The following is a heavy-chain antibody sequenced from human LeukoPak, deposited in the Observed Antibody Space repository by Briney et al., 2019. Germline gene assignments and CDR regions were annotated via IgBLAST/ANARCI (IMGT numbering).Heavy chain of an antibody. CDR1: GYTFTSYA. J-gene: IGHJ6*02. CDR3: ARAYCGGDCWSVDYYYYGMDV. D-gene: IGHD2-21*02. Sequence: ASVNVSCKASGYTFTSYAMHWVRQAPGQRLEWMGWINAGNGNTKYSQKFQGRVTITRDTSASTAYMELSSLRSEDTAVYYCARAYCGGDCWSVDYYYYGMDVWGQGTTVTVSS. V-gene: IGHV1-3*01. CDR2: INAGNGNT.